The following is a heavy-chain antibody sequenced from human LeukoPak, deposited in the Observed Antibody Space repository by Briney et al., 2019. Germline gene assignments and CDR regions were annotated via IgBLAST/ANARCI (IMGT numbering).Heavy chain of an antibody. CDR1: GYTFTSYA. CDR2: INAGNGNT. J-gene: IGHJ5*02. Sequence: GASVKVSCKASGYTFTSYAMHWVRQVPGQRLEWMGWINAGNGNTKYSQKFQGRVTITRDTSASTAYMELSSLRSEDTAVYYCASTRPASIWFGELDNWFDPWGQGTLVTVSS. CDR3: ASTRPASIWFGELDNWFDP. D-gene: IGHD3-10*01. V-gene: IGHV1-3*01.